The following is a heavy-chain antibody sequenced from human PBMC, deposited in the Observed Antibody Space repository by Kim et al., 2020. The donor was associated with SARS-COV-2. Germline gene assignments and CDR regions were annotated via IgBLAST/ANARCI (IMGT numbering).Heavy chain of an antibody. CDR2: ISSSSSTI. D-gene: IGHD3-9*01. CDR3: ARDKRSYYDILTGYYHSPQFDY. Sequence: GGSLRLSCAASGFTFSSYSMNWVRQAPGKGLEWVSYISSSSSTIYYADSVKGRFTISRDNAKNSLYLQMNSLRDEDTAVYYCARDKRSYYDILTGYYHSPQFDYWGQGTLVTVSS. J-gene: IGHJ4*02. V-gene: IGHV3-48*02. CDR1: GFTFSSYS.